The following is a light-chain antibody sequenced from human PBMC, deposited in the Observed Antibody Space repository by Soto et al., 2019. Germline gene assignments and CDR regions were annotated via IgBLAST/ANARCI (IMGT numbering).Light chain of an antibody. CDR3: QQSYSTPRT. V-gene: IGKV1-39*01. CDR1: QSISSY. CDR2: AAS. Sequence: DIQMTQSPSSLSASVGDRVPITCRASQSISSYLNWYQQKPGKAPKLLIYAASSLQSGVPSRFSGSGSGTDFTLTISSLQREDFATYYCQQSYSTPRTFGQGTKVEIK. J-gene: IGKJ1*01.